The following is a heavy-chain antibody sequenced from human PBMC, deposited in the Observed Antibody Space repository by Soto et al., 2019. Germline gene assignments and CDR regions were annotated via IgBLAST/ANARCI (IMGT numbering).Heavy chain of an antibody. V-gene: IGHV1-3*01. J-gene: IGHJ4*02. CDR2: INPGSGYT. CDR3: TRDLNGGNPFDY. CDR1: GYTLPNYS. D-gene: IGHD2-8*01. Sequence: QVQFVQSGAEVKKPGASVRLSCKPSGYTLPNYSIQWVRQAAGQGLQWLGWINPGSGYTEYSRRFQGRVTLSRDNSASTFYMDLTSLTSEDTAVYFCTRDLNGGNPFDYWGQGTLVTVSS.